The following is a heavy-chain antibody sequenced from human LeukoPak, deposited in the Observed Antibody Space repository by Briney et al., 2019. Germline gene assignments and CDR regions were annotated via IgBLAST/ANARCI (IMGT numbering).Heavy chain of an antibody. CDR3: ARSEYSSSSGHFDY. CDR2: IYFSGST. V-gene: IGHV4-59*08. Sequence: PSETLSLTCTVSGGSISSYYWSWIRQPPGKGLEWIGYIYFSGSTDYNPSLKSRVTISVDTSKNQFSLKLSSVTAADTAVYYCARSEYSSSSGHFDYWGQGTLVTVSP. J-gene: IGHJ4*02. D-gene: IGHD6-6*01. CDR1: GGSISSYY.